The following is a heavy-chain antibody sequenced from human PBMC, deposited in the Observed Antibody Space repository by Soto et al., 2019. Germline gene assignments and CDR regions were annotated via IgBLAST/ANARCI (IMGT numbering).Heavy chain of an antibody. D-gene: IGHD3-3*01. CDR3: ANGYDFWSGYYYRGRGDV. CDR2: ISGSGGST. Sequence: EVQLLESGGGLVQPGGSLRLSCAASGFTFSSYAMSWVRQAPGKGLEWVSAISGSGGSTYYADSVKGRFTISRDNSKNTLYLQMNSLRAEDTAVYYCANGYDFWSGYYYRGRGDVWGRGTTVTVSS. J-gene: IGHJ6*02. CDR1: GFTFSSYA. V-gene: IGHV3-23*01.